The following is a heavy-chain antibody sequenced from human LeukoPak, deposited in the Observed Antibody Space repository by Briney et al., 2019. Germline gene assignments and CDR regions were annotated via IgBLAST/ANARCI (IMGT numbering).Heavy chain of an antibody. CDR3: ARDPDTYYYYYYMDV. V-gene: IGHV3-7*01. CDR1: GFTFSSYW. Sequence: GGSLRLSCAASGFTFSSYWMSWVRQAPGKGLEWVANIKQDGSEKYYVDSVKGRFTISRDNAKNSLYLQMNSLRAEDTAVYYCARDPDTYYYYYYMDVWGKGTTVTVSS. CDR2: IKQDGSEK. J-gene: IGHJ6*03.